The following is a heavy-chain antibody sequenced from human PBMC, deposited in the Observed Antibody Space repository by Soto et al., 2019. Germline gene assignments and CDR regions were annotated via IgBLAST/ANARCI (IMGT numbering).Heavy chain of an antibody. J-gene: IGHJ5*02. CDR3: ARGYYYGSGSYSHNWFDP. CDR1: SGSISSGGYY. CDR2: IYYSGST. D-gene: IGHD3-10*01. V-gene: IGHV4-31*11. Sequence: SETLSLTCAVSSGSISSGGYYWILIRQHPGKGLEWIGYIYYSGSTYYNPSLKSRVTISVDTSKNQFSLKLSSVTAADTAVYYCARGYYYGSGSYSHNWFDPWGQGTLVTVSS.